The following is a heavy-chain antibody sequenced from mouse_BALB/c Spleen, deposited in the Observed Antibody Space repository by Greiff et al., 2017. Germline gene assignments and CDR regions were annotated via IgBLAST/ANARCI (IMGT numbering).Heavy chain of an antibody. CDR1: GFTFSSYA. Sequence: EVQGVESGGGLVKPGGSLKLSCAASGFTFSSYAMSWVRQSPEKRLEWVAEISSGGSYTYYPDTVTGRFTISRDNAKNTLYLEMSSLRSEDTAMYYCARGRGTAWFAYWGQGTLVTVSA. J-gene: IGHJ3*01. V-gene: IGHV5-9-4*01. D-gene: IGHD2-14*01. CDR2: ISSGGSYT. CDR3: ARGRGTAWFAY.